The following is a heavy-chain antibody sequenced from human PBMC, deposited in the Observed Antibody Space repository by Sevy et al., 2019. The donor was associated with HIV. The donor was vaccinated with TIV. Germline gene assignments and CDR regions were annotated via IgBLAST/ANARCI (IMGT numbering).Heavy chain of an antibody. CDR3: AGGYTQTPAFDY. D-gene: IGHD1-26*01. V-gene: IGHV4-59*01. CDR1: GGSITSDY. Sequence: SETLSLTCTVSGGSITSDYWSWIRQPPGKGLEWIGDMFYSGSTNYSPSLKRRVTISVDTSKSQFSLKLSSVTAADTAAYYCAGGYTQTPAFDYWGQGTLVTVSS. J-gene: IGHJ4*02. CDR2: MFYSGST.